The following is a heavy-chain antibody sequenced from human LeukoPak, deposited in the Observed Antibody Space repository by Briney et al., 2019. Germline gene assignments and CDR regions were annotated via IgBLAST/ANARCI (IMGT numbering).Heavy chain of an antibody. CDR3: ARYGTSGGYFDY. CDR1: GDSVPSNSAA. V-gene: IGHV6-1*01. Sequence: SQTLSLTRAISGDSVPSNSAAWNWIRQSPSRGLEWLGRTYYRSKWYNDYAVSVKSRVTINPDTSKNQFSLQLNSVTPEDTAVYYCARYGTSGGYFDYWGQGTLVTVSS. J-gene: IGHJ4*02. D-gene: IGHD1-14*01. CDR2: TYYRSKWYN.